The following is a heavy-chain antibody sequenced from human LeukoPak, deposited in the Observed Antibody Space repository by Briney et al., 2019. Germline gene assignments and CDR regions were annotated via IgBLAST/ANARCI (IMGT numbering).Heavy chain of an antibody. Sequence: SETLSLTCGVSGYSISSGYSWCWIRQPPGKGLEWIGTIYHGGSTYYNPSLKSRVTISVDTSKNQFSLKLSSVTAADTAVYYCARRYCSSTSCYYFDYWGQGTLVTVSS. CDR3: ARRYCSSTSCYYFDY. D-gene: IGHD2-2*01. CDR1: GYSISSGYS. CDR2: IYHGGST. V-gene: IGHV4-38-2*01. J-gene: IGHJ4*02.